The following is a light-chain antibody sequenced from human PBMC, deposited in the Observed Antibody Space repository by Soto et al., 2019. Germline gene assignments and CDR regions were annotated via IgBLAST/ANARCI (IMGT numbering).Light chain of an antibody. CDR2: DVS. J-gene: IGLJ1*01. CDR1: SSDVGGYNY. Sequence: QSVLTQPASVSGSPGQSITISCTGTSSDVGGYNYVSWYQQYPGKAHKLMIYDVSYRPSGVSNRFSGSKSGNTASLTISGLQAEDEADYYCSSYTSISSPLYVFGTGTKVTVL. CDR3: SSYTSISSPLYV. V-gene: IGLV2-14*03.